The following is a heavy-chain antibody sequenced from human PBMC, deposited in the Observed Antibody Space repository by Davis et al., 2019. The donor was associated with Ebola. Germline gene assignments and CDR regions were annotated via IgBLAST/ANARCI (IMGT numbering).Heavy chain of an antibody. J-gene: IGHJ6*02. CDR3: ARDDYSNYYYYGMDV. D-gene: IGHD4-11*01. V-gene: IGHV3-23*01. CDR1: GFTFSSYS. Sequence: GGSLRLSCAASGFTFSSYSMNWVRQAPGKGLEWVSAISGSGGSTYYADSVKGRFTISRDNSKNTLYLQMNSLRAEDTAVYYCARDDYSNYYYYGMDVWGQGTTVTVSS. CDR2: ISGSGGST.